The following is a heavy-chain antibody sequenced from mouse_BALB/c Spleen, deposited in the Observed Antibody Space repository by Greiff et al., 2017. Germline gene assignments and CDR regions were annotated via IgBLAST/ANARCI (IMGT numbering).Heavy chain of an antibody. J-gene: IGHJ4*01. Sequence: EVQGVESGGGLVKPGGSLKLSCAASGFTFSSFGMHWVRQAPEKGLEWVAYISSGSSTIYYADTVKGRFTISRDNPKNTLFLQMTSLRSEDTAMYYCAREGGYSAMDYWGQGTSVTVSS. V-gene: IGHV5-17*02. CDR2: ISSGSSTI. CDR1: GFTFSSFG. CDR3: AREGGYSAMDY.